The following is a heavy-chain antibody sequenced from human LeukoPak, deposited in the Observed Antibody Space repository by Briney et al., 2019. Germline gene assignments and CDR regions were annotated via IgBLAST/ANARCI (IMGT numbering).Heavy chain of an antibody. CDR2: FDPEDGET. J-gene: IGHJ6*02. CDR1: GYTLTELS. V-gene: IGHV1-24*01. D-gene: IGHD1-26*01. CDR3: ATTGDGRGTYNNYYYGMDV. Sequence: ASVKVSCKVSGYTLTELSMHWVRQAPGKGLEWVGGFDPEDGETIYAQKFQGRVTMTEDTSTDTAYMELSSLRSEDTAVYYCATTGDGRGTYNNYYYGMDVWGQGTTVTVTS.